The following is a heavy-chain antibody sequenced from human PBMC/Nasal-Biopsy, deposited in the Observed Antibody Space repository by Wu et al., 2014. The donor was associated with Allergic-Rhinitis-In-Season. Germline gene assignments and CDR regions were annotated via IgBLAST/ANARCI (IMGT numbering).Heavy chain of an antibody. CDR2: IYHSGST. CDR1: GGSISSGSKY. J-gene: IGHJ4*02. D-gene: IGHD6-19*01. CDR3: VGSSNYRSGWRFEY. Sequence: TLSLTCTVSGGSISSGSKYWGWIRQPPGKGLEWIGSIYHSGSTYYKPSLKSRVTILLDTSRSQFSLKLSSATAADTAMYYCVGSSNYRSGWRFEYWGQGALVTVSS. V-gene: IGHV4-39*07.